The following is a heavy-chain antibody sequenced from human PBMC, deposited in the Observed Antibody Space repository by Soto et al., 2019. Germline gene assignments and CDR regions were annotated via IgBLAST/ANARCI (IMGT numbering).Heavy chain of an antibody. J-gene: IGHJ4*02. Sequence: SETLSLTCAVYGGSFSGYYWSWIRQPPGKGLEWIGEINHSGSTNYNPSLKSRVTISVDTSKNQFSLKLSSVTAADTAVYYCARILVEVAASIDYWGQGTLVTVSS. CDR1: GGSFSGYY. D-gene: IGHD2-15*01. V-gene: IGHV4-34*01. CDR3: ARILVEVAASIDY. CDR2: INHSGST.